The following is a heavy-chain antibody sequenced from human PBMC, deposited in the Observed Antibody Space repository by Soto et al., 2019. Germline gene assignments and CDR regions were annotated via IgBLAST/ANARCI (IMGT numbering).Heavy chain of an antibody. CDR1: GGSISSGDYY. D-gene: IGHD3-16*02. J-gene: IGHJ3*02. CDR3: ARDRFYDYVWGSYRTAPDDAFDI. V-gene: IGHV4-30-4*01. CDR2: IYYSGST. Sequence: SEALSLTCTVSGGSISSGDYYWSWIRQPPGKGLEWIGYIYYSGSTYYNPSLKSRVTISVDTSKNQFSLKLSSVTAADTAVYYCARDRFYDYVWGSYRTAPDDAFDIWGQGTMVTVSS.